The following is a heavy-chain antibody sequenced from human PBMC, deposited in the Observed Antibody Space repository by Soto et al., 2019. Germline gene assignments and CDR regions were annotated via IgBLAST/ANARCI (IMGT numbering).Heavy chain of an antibody. V-gene: IGHV4-39*01. D-gene: IGHD5-18*01. J-gene: IGHJ4*02. CDR1: GGSISTSSYY. Sequence: QLQLQESGPGLVKPSETLSLTCTVSGGSISTSSYYWGWFRQPPGKGLEWIGNIYFNGNTYYSPSLKSRVIISVSTYKNQFSLNLSSVTAADTAVYYCAKCGYSFTCLPFDSWGLGTLVAVSS. CDR3: AKCGYSFTCLPFDS. CDR2: IYFNGNT.